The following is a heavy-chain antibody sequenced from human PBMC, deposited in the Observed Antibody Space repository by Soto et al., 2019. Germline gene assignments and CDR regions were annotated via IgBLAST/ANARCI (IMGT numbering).Heavy chain of an antibody. CDR1: GYNFASYD. Sequence: APARVSCKSSGYNFASYDINWVRQATGQGLEWMGWGNPKPGNTVYAQKFPGRGTMTRDTPRSTAYMELRSLRSDDKAVYYCAWGYDNNGYYLGYSDYCGQGTLVTVSS. CDR3: AWGYDNNGYYLGYSDY. V-gene: IGHV1-8*01. D-gene: IGHD3-22*01. CDR2: GNPKPGNT. J-gene: IGHJ4*02.